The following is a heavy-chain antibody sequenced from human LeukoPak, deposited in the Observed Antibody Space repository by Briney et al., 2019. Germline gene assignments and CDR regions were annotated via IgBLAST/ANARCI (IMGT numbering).Heavy chain of an antibody. Sequence: ASVKVSCKASGYTFTGYYMHWVRQAPGQGLEWMGWISAYNGNTNYAQKLQGRVTMTRNTSISTAYMELSSLRSEDTAVYYCARVYYDSSGYTAGGYWGQGTLVTVSS. CDR2: ISAYNGNT. J-gene: IGHJ4*02. V-gene: IGHV1-2*02. CDR1: GYTFTGYY. CDR3: ARVYYDSSGYTAGGY. D-gene: IGHD3-22*01.